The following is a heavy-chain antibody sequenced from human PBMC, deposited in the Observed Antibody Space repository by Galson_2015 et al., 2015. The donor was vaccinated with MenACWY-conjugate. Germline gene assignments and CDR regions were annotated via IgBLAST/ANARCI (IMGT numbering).Heavy chain of an antibody. CDR3: VKAWYSRDWYSLYNFLFQH. D-gene: IGHD6-19*01. V-gene: IGHV3-64D*09. Sequence: SLRLSCAASGFVFSSYTMHWVRQAPGEGLECISTISPSGSNTFYADSAKGRFSISRDNSKTTVYLHMSSLRPEGTAVYYCVKAWYSRDWYSLYNFLFQHWGQGTQVIVSS. CDR1: GFVFSSYT. CDR2: ISPSGSNT. J-gene: IGHJ1*01.